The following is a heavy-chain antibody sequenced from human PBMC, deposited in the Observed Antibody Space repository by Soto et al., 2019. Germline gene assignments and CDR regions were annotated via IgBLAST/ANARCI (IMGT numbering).Heavy chain of an antibody. D-gene: IGHD5-18*01. CDR3: ARGRGYSYGPYHVVF. CDR2: IYYSGTT. Sequence: SETLSLTCTASGGTIISEAYYWIRFPPLPGQGLEWIGDIYYSGTTYHNPSLRSRLTISGDASKNQFSLKLSSVTAADTALYYCARGRGYSYGPYHVVFWGQGTLVT. V-gene: IGHV4-31*03. CDR1: GGTIISEAYY. J-gene: IGHJ4*02.